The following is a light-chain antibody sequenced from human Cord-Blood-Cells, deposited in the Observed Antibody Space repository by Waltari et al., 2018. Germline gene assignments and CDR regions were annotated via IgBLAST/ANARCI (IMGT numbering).Light chain of an antibody. J-gene: IGLJ2*01. V-gene: IGLV2-23*03. Sequence: QSALTQPASVSGSPGQSITISCTGTSSDVGSHNLVYWYQQHTGTTPKLMIYECSKRPSCVSNRFSVSKSCNTASLTIAGLQAEDEADYYCCSYAGSSTFEVFGGGTKLTVL. CDR2: ECS. CDR3: CSYAGSSTFEV. CDR1: SSDVGSHNL.